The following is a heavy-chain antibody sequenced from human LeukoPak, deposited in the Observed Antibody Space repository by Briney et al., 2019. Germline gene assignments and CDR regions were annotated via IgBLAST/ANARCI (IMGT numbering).Heavy chain of an antibody. Sequence: PGGSLRLSCAASGFTFSSYGMHWVRQAPGKGLEWVAFIRYDGSNKYYADSVKGRFTISRDNSKNTLYLQMNSLRAEDTAVYYCAKDRGGIAVAGFDYWGQGTLVTVSS. J-gene: IGHJ4*02. CDR2: IRYDGSNK. D-gene: IGHD6-19*01. CDR1: GFTFSSYG. CDR3: AKDRGGIAVAGFDY. V-gene: IGHV3-30*02.